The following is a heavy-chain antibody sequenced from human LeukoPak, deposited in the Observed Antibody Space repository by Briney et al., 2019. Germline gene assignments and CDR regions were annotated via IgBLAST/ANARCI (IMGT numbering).Heavy chain of an antibody. J-gene: IGHJ6*03. CDR3: ARAGIFGVVKGPPPYYYYMDV. V-gene: IGHV3-21*01. D-gene: IGHD3-3*01. Sequence: GGSLRLSCAASGFTSSSYSMNWVRQAPGKGLEWVSSISSSSSYIYYADSVKGRFTISRDNAKNSLYLQMNSLRAEDTAVYYCARAGIFGVVKGPPPYYYYMDVWGKGTTVTVSS. CDR1: GFTSSSYS. CDR2: ISSSSSYI.